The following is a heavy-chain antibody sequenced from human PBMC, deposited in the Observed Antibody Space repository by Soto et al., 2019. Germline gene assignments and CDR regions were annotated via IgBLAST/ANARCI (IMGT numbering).Heavy chain of an antibody. Sequence: SETLSLTCTVSGDSIRSSSYWGWVRQPPGKGLEWIGEIYHSGSTYYNPSLKSRVTISVDRSKNQFSLKLSSVTAADTAVYYCARGPPFHWGQGTLVTVSS. CDR1: GDSIRSSSY. V-gene: IGHV4-38-2*02. D-gene: IGHD3-16*01. CDR3: ARGPPFH. CDR2: IYHSGST. J-gene: IGHJ4*02.